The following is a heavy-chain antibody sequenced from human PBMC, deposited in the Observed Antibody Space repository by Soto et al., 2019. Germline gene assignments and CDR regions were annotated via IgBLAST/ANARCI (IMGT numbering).Heavy chain of an antibody. Sequence: ASVKVSCKASGYTFTGYYMHWVRQAPGQGLEWMGWINPNSGGTNYAQKFQGWVTMTRDTSISTAYMELSSLRSDDTAVYYCARDKNDILTGYPYYYMDVWGKGTTVTVSS. CDR3: ARDKNDILTGYPYYYMDV. CDR1: GYTFTGYY. D-gene: IGHD3-9*01. J-gene: IGHJ6*03. V-gene: IGHV1-2*04. CDR2: INPNSGGT.